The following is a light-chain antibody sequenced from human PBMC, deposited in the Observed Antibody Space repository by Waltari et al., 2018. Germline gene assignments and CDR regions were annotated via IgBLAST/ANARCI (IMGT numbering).Light chain of an antibody. Sequence: DIQMTQSPSSLSASVGDRVTITCRASQGICLSLAWSPLKPGKAPKLLVYVASRLESGVPSRFSGRGSGTDYTLTISSLQPEDFATYYCQHYYTTPYTFGQGTKLEIK. CDR3: QHYYTTPYT. V-gene: IGKV1-NL1*01. CDR1: QGICLS. CDR2: VAS. J-gene: IGKJ2*01.